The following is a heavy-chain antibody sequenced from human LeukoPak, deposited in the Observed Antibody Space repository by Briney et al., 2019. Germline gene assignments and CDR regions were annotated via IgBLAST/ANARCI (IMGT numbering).Heavy chain of an antibody. Sequence: GVSVKVSCKASGYTFTSYGISWVRQAPGQGLEWMGWISAYNGNTNYAQKLQGRVTMTTDTSTSTAYMELRSLRSDDTAVYYCARDGGCSSTSCYGRYYYYYYGMDVWGQGTTVTVSS. V-gene: IGHV1-18*01. CDR2: ISAYNGNT. CDR1: GYTFTSYG. D-gene: IGHD2-2*01. CDR3: ARDGGCSSTSCYGRYYYYYYGMDV. J-gene: IGHJ6*02.